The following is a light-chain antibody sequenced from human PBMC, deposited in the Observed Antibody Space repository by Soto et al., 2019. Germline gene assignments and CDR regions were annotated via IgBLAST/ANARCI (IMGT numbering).Light chain of an antibody. Sequence: QSVVTQEPSFSVSPGRTVTLTCGLSSGSVSTSYYPSWYQQLPGQAPRTLIYSTNTRSSGVPDRFSGSILGNKAALTITGAQADDESDYYCVLYMGSGITVFGGGTKLTVL. V-gene: IGLV8-61*01. J-gene: IGLJ2*01. CDR3: VLYMGSGITV. CDR2: STN. CDR1: SGSVSTSYY.